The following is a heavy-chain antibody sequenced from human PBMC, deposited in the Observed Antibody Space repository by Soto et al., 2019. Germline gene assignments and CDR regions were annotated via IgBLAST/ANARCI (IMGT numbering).Heavy chain of an antibody. V-gene: IGHV4-59*01. CDR2: IYYSGST. J-gene: IGHJ4*02. CDR3: ARYSGTYYVY. CDR1: GGSISSYY. Sequence: QVQLQESGPGLVKPSETLSLTCTVSGGSISSYYWTWIRQPPGKGLEWIGFIYYSGSTSYNPSLKSRVTISVDTSKNQFSLRLSSVTAADTAVYYCARYSGTYYVYWGQGTLVTVSS. D-gene: IGHD1-26*01.